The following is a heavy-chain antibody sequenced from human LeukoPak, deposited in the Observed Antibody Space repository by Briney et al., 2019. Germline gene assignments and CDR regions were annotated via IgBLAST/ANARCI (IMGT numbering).Heavy chain of an antibody. CDR2: ISSSGDTK. D-gene: IGHD5-18*01. J-gene: IGHJ4*02. CDR1: GFTFSSYS. Sequence: GGSLRLSCAASGFTFSSYSMDWVRQAPGKGLEWVSYISSSGDTKYYADSVKGRFTISRDNARNSLFLQMNYLTPEDTAVYYCVRPGYRYGPDYWGQGTLVTVSS. CDR3: VRPGYRYGPDY. V-gene: IGHV3-48*04.